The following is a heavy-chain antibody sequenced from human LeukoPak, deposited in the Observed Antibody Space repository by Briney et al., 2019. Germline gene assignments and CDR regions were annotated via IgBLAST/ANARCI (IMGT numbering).Heavy chain of an antibody. CDR1: GGSISSSSYY. CDR3: ARDPDQIVGANFDY. V-gene: IGHV4-39*02. D-gene: IGHD1-26*01. CDR2: IYYSGST. Sequence: TSETLSLTCTVSGGSISSSSYYWGWIRQPPGKGLEWIGSIYYSGSTYYNPSLKSRVTISVDTSKNQFSLKLSSVTAADTAVYYCARDPDQIVGANFDYWGQGTLVTVSS. J-gene: IGHJ4*02.